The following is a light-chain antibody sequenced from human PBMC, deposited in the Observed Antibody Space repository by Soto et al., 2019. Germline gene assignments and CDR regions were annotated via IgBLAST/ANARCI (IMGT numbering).Light chain of an antibody. Sequence: QSVLTQPPSASGSPGQSVAISCTGTSSDVGSYSYVSWYQQHPGKAPKLIIYEVSKRPSGVPDRFSGSKSGNTASLTVSGRQAEDEADYYCSSYARNRDILFGGGTKLTVL. CDR2: EVS. J-gene: IGLJ3*02. CDR1: SSDVGSYSY. V-gene: IGLV2-8*01. CDR3: SSYARNRDIL.